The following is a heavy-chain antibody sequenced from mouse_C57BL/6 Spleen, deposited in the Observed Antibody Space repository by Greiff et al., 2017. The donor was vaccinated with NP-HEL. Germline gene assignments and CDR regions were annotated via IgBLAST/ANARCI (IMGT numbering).Heavy chain of an antibody. D-gene: IGHD3-2*02. Sequence: QVQLQQPGAELVMPGASVKLSCKASGYTFTSYWMHWVKQRPGQGLEWIGEIDPSDSYTNYNQKFKGKSTLTVDKSSSTAYMQLSSLTSEDSAVYYGARERGELRLREGFDYWGQGTTLTVSS. CDR1: GYTFTSYW. CDR2: IDPSDSYT. CDR3: ARERGELRLREGFDY. V-gene: IGHV1-69*01. J-gene: IGHJ2*01.